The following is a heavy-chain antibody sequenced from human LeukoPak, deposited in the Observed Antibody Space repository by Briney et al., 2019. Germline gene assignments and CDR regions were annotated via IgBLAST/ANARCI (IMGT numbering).Heavy chain of an antibody. CDR2: IYYSGST. Sequence: PSETLSLTCTVSGGSISSSSYYWGWLRQPPGTGLEWIGSIYYSGSTYYNPSLKSRVTISVDTSKNQFSLKLSSVTAADTAVYYCASLIVVVPAAISFAFDIWGQGTMVTVSS. D-gene: IGHD2-2*01. CDR3: ASLIVVVPAAISFAFDI. J-gene: IGHJ3*02. V-gene: IGHV4-39*01. CDR1: GGSISSSSYY.